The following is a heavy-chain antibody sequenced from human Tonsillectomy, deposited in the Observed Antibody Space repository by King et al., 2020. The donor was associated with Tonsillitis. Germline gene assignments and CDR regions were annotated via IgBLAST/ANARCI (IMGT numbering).Heavy chain of an antibody. J-gene: IGHJ4*02. Sequence: QLQESGPGLVKPSETLSLTCTVPGGSISSSSYYWGWIRQPPGKGLEWIGNIYYSGSTYYNPSLKSRVSISVDTSKNQFSLKLSSVTAADTAVYYWARRAAYYDDRSGSYFDYWGQGTLVTGSS. CDR1: GGSISSSSYY. CDR3: ARRAAYYDDRSGSYFDY. V-gene: IGHV4-39*07. D-gene: IGHD3-22*01. CDR2: IYYSGST.